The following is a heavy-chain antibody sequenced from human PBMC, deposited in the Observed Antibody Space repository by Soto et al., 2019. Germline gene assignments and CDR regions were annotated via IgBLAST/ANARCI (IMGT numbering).Heavy chain of an antibody. CDR2: LMYDGSNK. J-gene: IGHJ6*02. CDR3: ARKAVTGTRIPYGMDV. Sequence: GGSLRLSCAASGFXFSSXXXXXXXQAPGKGLEWVXXLMYDGSNKYYTDSVKGRFTIYRDNSKNTLYLQMNSRRAEDTAVYYCARKAVTGTRIPYGMDVWGQGTTVTVSS. D-gene: IGHD1-7*01. CDR1: GFXFSSXX. V-gene: IGHV3-33*01.